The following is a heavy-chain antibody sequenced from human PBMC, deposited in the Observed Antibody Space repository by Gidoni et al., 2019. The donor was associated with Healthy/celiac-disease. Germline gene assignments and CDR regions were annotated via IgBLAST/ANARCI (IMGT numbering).Heavy chain of an antibody. J-gene: IGHJ4*02. Sequence: EVQLVESGGGLVQPGGSLRLSCAASGFTVSSNYMSWVRQAPGKGLEWVSVIYSGGSTYYADSVKGRFTISRHNSKNTLYLQMNSLRAEDTAVYYCARGPDRHSKEQSDYWGQGTLVTVSS. D-gene: IGHD4-4*01. CDR2: IYSGGST. CDR3: ARGPDRHSKEQSDY. CDR1: GFTVSSNY. V-gene: IGHV3-53*04.